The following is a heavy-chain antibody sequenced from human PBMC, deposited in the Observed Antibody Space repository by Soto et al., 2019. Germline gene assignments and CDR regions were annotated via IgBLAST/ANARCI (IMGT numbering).Heavy chain of an antibody. J-gene: IGHJ4*02. CDR1: GYTFAHYY. Sequence: QVQLVQSGAEVKGPGTSVTLSCQTSGYTFAHYYIHWVRQAPGQGLEYMGIIDPRTGTSGTSTCPQSVQGRLSITSDASTSTVYMELSNLRSDDTATYYCARLSRITFIVDWGQGTLVTVSS. V-gene: IGHV1-46*04. CDR2: IDPRTGTSGTS. CDR3: ARLSRITFIVD. D-gene: IGHD3-16*02.